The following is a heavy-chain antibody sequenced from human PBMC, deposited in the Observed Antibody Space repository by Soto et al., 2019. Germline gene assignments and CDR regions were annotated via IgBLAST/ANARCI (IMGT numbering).Heavy chain of an antibody. V-gene: IGHV4-28*01. CDR2: IYYSGTT. J-gene: IGHJ4*02. D-gene: IGHD1-26*01. Sequence: QVQLQESGPGLVKPSDTLSLTCAVSGYSISSSNWWGWIRQPPGKGLEWIGYIYYSGTTYYNPSLKSPVTMSEDTSKNQFSLKLTSVTAVDTAVYYCARREIQGPIDYWGQGTLVTVSS. CDR1: GYSISSSNW. CDR3: ARREIQGPIDY.